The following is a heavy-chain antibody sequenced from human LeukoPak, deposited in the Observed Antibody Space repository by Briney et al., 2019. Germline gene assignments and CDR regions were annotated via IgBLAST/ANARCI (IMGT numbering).Heavy chain of an antibody. CDR3: AKESELDDMDV. Sequence: GGSLRLSCAASGFTFSNYAMSWVRQAPGKGLEWVSSVSDSGGSTHYADSVKGRFTIFRDNSRNTVFLQMNSLRAEDTAVYYCAKESELDDMDVWGQGTTVTVS. V-gene: IGHV3-23*01. D-gene: IGHD1-7*01. J-gene: IGHJ6*02. CDR2: VSDSGGST. CDR1: GFTFSNYA.